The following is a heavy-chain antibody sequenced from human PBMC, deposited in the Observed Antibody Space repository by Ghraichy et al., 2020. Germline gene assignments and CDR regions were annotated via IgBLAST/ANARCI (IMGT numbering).Heavy chain of an antibody. V-gene: IGHV3-15*01. CDR2: IKSKTDGGTT. D-gene: IGHD2-2*01. CDR1: GFTFSNAW. J-gene: IGHJ6*02. CDR3: TTSNQLLPQVYYYYGMDV. Sequence: GGSLRLSCAASGFTFSNAWMSWVRQAPGKGLEWVGRIKSKTDGGTTDYAAPVKGRFTISRDDSKNTLYLQMNSLKTEDTAVYYCTTSNQLLPQVYYYYGMDVWGQGTTVTVSS.